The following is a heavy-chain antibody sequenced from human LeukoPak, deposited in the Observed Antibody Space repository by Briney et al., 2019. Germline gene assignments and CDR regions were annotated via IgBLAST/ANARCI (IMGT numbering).Heavy chain of an antibody. V-gene: IGHV3-23*01. D-gene: IGHD6-19*01. Sequence: PGGSLGLSCAASGFTLSNYALSWVRQAPGRGLEWVSLISWSSLTTEYADSVKGRFTVSRDNSKNTLSLQMNSLNADDTAVYYCAKHVRTSVWFFDSWGQGTLVTVSS. CDR3: AKHVRTSVWFFDS. CDR1: GFTLSNYA. J-gene: IGHJ4*02. CDR2: ISWSSLTT.